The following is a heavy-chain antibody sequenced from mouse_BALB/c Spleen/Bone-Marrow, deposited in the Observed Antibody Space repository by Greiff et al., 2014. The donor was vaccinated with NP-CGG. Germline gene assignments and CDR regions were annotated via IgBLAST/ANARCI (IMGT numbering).Heavy chain of an antibody. V-gene: IGHV5-4*02. J-gene: IGHJ3*01. Sequence: DVKLVESGGGLVKPGGSLKLSCAASGFTFSDYYMYWVRQTPEKRLEWVATISDGGSHTYYPDSVKGRFTISRDNAKNNLYLQMSSLKSEDTAMYYCARDLITTATSFAYWGQGTLVTVSA. CDR2: ISDGGSHT. CDR3: ARDLITTATSFAY. D-gene: IGHD1-2*01. CDR1: GFTFSDYY.